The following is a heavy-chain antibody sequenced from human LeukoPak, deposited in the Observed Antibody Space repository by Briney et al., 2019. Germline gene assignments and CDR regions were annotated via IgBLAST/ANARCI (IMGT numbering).Heavy chain of an antibody. J-gene: IGHJ5*02. CDR2: IYTSGST. CDR3: ARDDSYGDYVHWFDP. CDR1: GGSISSYS. V-gene: IGHV4-4*07. D-gene: IGHD4-17*01. Sequence: SETLSLTCTVSGGSISSYSWSWIRQPAGKGLEWIGRIYTSGSTNYNPSLKSRVTMSVDTSKNQFSLKLSSVTAADTAVYYCARDDSYGDYVHWFDPWGQGTLVTVSS.